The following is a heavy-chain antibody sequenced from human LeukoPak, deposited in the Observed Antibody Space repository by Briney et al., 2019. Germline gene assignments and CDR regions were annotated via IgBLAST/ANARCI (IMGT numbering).Heavy chain of an antibody. V-gene: IGHV5-51*01. Sequence: GESLKISCKGSGYNFITYWIGWVRQMPGKGLEWMGIMHPGDSDTRYSPSFQGQVTISADKSTSTAYLQWSSLKASDTAMYYCARPARGGSSRLVWSYWGQGTLVTVSS. CDR3: ARPARGGSSRLVWSY. J-gene: IGHJ4*02. D-gene: IGHD1-26*01. CDR2: MHPGDSDT. CDR1: GYNFITYW.